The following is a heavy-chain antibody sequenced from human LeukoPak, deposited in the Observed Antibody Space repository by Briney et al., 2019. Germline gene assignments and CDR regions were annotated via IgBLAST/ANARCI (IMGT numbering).Heavy chain of an antibody. CDR2: ISWNSGSA. V-gene: IGHV3-9*01. CDR1: GFTFDDYS. D-gene: IGHD5-12*01. CDR3: AKDRTYSAYAALDY. J-gene: IGHJ4*02. Sequence: GGSLRLSCAASGFTFDDYSMHWVGQAQGKGMEWVSGISWNSGSAGYADSVKGRFTISRDSAKNSLYLQMNSLRTEDTALYYCAKDRTYSAYAALDYWGQGTLVTVSS.